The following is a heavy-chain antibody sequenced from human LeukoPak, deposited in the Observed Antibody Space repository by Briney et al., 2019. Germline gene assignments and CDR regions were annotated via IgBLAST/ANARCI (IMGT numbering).Heavy chain of an antibody. CDR1: GYTFTSYA. CDR2: INAGNGNT. CDR3: ARGLGVLWFGEYGLDY. V-gene: IGHV1-3*01. D-gene: IGHD3-10*01. Sequence: ASVKVSCKASGYTFTSYAMHWVRQAPGQRLEWMGWINAGNGNTKYSQKFQGRVTITRDTSASTAYMELSSLRSEDTAVYYCARGLGVLWFGEYGLDYWGQGTLVTVSS. J-gene: IGHJ4*02.